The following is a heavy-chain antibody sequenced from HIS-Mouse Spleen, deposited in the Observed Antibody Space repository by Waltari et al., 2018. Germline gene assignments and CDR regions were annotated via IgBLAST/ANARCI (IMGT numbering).Heavy chain of an antibody. D-gene: IGHD6-13*01. CDR1: GFTFADYA. Sequence: EVQLVESGGGLVQPGRSLRLSCAASGFTFADYAMHWVRQAPGKGLEWVSGISWNSGSIGYADSVKGRFTISRDNAKNSLYLQMNSLRAEDTALYYCAKDISLIAAAGTYFDYWGQGTLVTVSS. CDR2: ISWNSGSI. V-gene: IGHV3-9*01. J-gene: IGHJ4*02. CDR3: AKDISLIAAAGTYFDY.